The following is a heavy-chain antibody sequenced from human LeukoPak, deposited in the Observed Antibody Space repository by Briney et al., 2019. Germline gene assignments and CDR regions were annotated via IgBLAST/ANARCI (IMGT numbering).Heavy chain of an antibody. CDR3: ARSYDFWSGKTTFDP. J-gene: IGHJ5*02. CDR2: IYYSGST. D-gene: IGHD3-3*01. CDR1: GGSISSSSYY. Sequence: PSETLSLTCTVSGGSISSSSYYWGWIRQPPRKGLEWIGSIYYSGSTYYNPSLKSRVTISVDTSKNQFSLKLSSVTAADTAVYYCARSYDFWSGKTTFDPWGQGTLVTVSS. V-gene: IGHV4-39*01.